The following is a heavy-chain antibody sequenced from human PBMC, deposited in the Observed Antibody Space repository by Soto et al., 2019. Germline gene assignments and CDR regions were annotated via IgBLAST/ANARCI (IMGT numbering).Heavy chain of an antibody. CDR2: ISYDGSNN. CDR1: GFTVSTYA. V-gene: IGHV3-30-3*01. Sequence: QVQLVESGGGVVQPGRSLRLSCAASGFTVSTYAMHWVRQAPGKGLEWVAIISYDGSNNYHADSVKGRFTISRDNSKNTLYLQMNRLRPEDTAVYYCATDGSGSAYYYGLAVWGQGTTVTVS. J-gene: IGHJ6*02. CDR3: ATDGSGSAYYYGLAV. D-gene: IGHD3-10*01.